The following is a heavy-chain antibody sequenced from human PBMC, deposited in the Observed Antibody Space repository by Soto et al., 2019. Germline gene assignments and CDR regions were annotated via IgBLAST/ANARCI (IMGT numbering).Heavy chain of an antibody. CDR2: VSFDGTNK. V-gene: IGHV3-30*18. Sequence: QVQLVESGGGVVQPGRSLRLSCAASGFTFSSYGMHWVRQAPGKGLEWVARVSFDGTNKYYADSVKGRFTISRDNSKNAVDLQMNTLIAEETAVYYCAKLPNCGGDSYFDYWCQGTLVTVSS. CDR1: GFTFSSYG. CDR3: AKLPNCGGDSYFDY. J-gene: IGHJ4*02. D-gene: IGHD2-21*02.